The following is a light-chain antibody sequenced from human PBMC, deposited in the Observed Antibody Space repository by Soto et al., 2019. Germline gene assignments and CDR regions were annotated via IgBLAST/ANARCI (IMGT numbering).Light chain of an antibody. J-gene: IGKJ1*01. CDR3: QEYKSYFTMT. Sequence: DIQMTQSPSTLSAFVGDRVTITCRASQSISSWLAWYQQKPGEAPRLLIYKASNLESGVPSRFSGSGSGTEFTLTISSLQPDDFATYYCQEYKSYFTMTFGQGTKVEIK. CDR1: QSISSW. CDR2: KAS. V-gene: IGKV1-5*03.